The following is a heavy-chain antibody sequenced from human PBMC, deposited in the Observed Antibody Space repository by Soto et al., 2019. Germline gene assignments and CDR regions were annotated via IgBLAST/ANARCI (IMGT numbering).Heavy chain of an antibody. CDR3: VRDLRSSDY. CDR1: GFTFSSYC. D-gene: IGHD6-13*01. J-gene: IGHJ4*02. CDR2: ISEDGSIT. Sequence: EVQLAESGGGLVQPGGSLRLSCAASGFTFSSYCIHWVRQAPGKGLVWVSRISEDGSITNYADSVKGRFTISRDNTKNTAYLQMNSLRVEDTAVYYCVRDLRSSDYWGQGTLVTVSS. V-gene: IGHV3-74*01.